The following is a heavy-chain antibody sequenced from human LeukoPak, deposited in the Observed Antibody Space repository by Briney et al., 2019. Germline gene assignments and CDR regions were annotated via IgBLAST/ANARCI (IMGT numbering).Heavy chain of an antibody. D-gene: IGHD2-2*01. CDR3: ARLMSIVVVPAAMMAHYFDY. CDR2: INHSGST. V-gene: IGHV4-34*01. CDR1: GGSFSGYY. J-gene: IGHJ4*02. Sequence: SETLSLTCAVYGGSFSGYYWSWIRQPPGKGLEWIGEINHSGSTNYNPSLKSRVTISVDTSKNQFSLKLSSVTAADTAVYYCARLMSIVVVPAAMMAHYFDYWGQGTLVTVSS.